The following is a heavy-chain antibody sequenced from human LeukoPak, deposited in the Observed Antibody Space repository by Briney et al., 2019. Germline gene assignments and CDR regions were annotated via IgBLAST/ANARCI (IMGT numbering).Heavy chain of an antibody. CDR2: IYYSGST. J-gene: IGHJ4*02. V-gene: IGHV4-39*07. CDR1: GGSISSSSYY. D-gene: IGHD1-20*01. Sequence: SETLSFTCTVSGGSISSSSYYWGWIRQPPGKGLEWIGSIYYSGSTYYNPYLKSRVTISVDTSKNQFSLKLSSVTAADTAVYYCARVRGYNWNPFDYWGQGTLVTVSS. CDR3: ARVRGYNWNPFDY.